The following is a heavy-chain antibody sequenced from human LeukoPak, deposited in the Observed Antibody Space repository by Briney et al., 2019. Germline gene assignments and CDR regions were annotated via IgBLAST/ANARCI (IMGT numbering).Heavy chain of an antibody. V-gene: IGHV1-46*01. CDR3: ASARYSGSYFEDYFDY. D-gene: IGHD1-26*01. CDR1: GYTFTSYY. J-gene: IGHJ4*02. Sequence: ASVKVSCKASGYTFTSYYMHWVRQAPGQGLEWMGIINPSGGSTSYAQKFQGRVTMTRDMSTSTVYMELSSLRSEDTAVYYCASARYSGSYFEDYFDYWGQGTLVTVSS. CDR2: INPSGGST.